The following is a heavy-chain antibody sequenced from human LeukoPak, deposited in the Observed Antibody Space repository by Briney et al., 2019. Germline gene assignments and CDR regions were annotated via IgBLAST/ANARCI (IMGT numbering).Heavy chain of an antibody. J-gene: IGHJ4*02. CDR3: ARQSGDQSSAWYFDA. D-gene: IGHD6-19*01. CDR2: IHYSGKV. Sequence: KASETLSLTCTVSGVSLRSSGHWWVWIRQPPGKGLEWIGSIHYSGKVYYNPSLKSRVTTSVDTSTDQFSLRLSSATAADTAIYYCARQSGDQSSAWYFDAWGQGTLVTVSS. V-gene: IGHV4-39*01. CDR1: GVSLRSSGHW.